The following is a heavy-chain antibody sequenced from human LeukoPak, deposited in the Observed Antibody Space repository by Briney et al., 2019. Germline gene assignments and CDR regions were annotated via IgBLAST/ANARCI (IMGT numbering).Heavy chain of an antibody. Sequence: SETLSLTCAVYGGSFSGYYWSWIRQPPGEGLEWIGEINHSGSTNYNPSLKSRVTISVGTSKNQFSLKLSSVTAADTAVYYCARGKWLRSSFDYWGQGTLVTVSS. D-gene: IGHD5-12*01. CDR3: ARGKWLRSSFDY. CDR2: INHSGST. V-gene: IGHV4-34*01. J-gene: IGHJ4*02. CDR1: GGSFSGYY.